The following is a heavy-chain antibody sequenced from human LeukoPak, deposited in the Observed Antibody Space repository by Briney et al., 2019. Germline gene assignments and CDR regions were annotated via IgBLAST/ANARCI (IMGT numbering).Heavy chain of an antibody. D-gene: IGHD6-6*01. CDR3: ASFAYGSSSSCYY. CDR1: GFAFSSDW. Sequence: GGSLRLSCAAFGFAFSSDWTHWVRQAPGKGLGWVSRINSDGSSTSYAHSVKGRFTISRDNAKNTLYLQMNSLRAEDTAVYYCASFAYGSSSSCYYWGQGALVTVSS. V-gene: IGHV3-74*01. CDR2: INSDGSST. J-gene: IGHJ4*02.